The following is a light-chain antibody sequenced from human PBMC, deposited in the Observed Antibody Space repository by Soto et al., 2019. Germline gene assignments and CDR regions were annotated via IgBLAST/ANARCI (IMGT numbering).Light chain of an antibody. CDR2: EVS. CDR1: SSDVGSHNF. CDR3: TSYRSRTTVVV. Sequence: QSAVTQPASVSGSPGQSITISCTGTSSDVGSHNFVSWYQQHPGKPPKLVISEVSNRPSGVSDRFSGSTSGNTASLTISGLQAEDEADYYCTSYRSRTTVVVFGGGTQLTVL. V-gene: IGLV2-14*01. J-gene: IGLJ2*01.